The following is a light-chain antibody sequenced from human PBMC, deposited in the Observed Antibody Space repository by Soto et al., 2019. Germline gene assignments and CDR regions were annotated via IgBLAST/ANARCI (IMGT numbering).Light chain of an antibody. V-gene: IGLV2-14*01. J-gene: IGLJ2*01. CDR2: EVT. Sequence: QSALTQPASVSGSPGQSITIYCTGTSSDVGGHNYVSWYQQHPGTAPKLMIYEVTNRPSGVSNRFSGSKSGNTASLTISGLQAEDEADYYCSSYTSSTTLDVVFGGGTKVTVL. CDR3: SSYTSSTTLDVV. CDR1: SSDVGGHNY.